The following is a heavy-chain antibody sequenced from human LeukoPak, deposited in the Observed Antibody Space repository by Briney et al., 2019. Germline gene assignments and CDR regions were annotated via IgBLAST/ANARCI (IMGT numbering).Heavy chain of an antibody. CDR1: GYTFTSYD. Sequence: GASVKVSCKASGYTFTSYDIDWVRQATGQGLEWMGWMNPNSGNTGYAQKFQGRVTMTRNTSISTAYMELSSQRSEDTAVYYCARDRTIFGVSYGMDVWGQGTTVTVSS. V-gene: IGHV1-8*01. D-gene: IGHD3-3*02. CDR2: MNPNSGNT. J-gene: IGHJ6*02. CDR3: ARDRTIFGVSYGMDV.